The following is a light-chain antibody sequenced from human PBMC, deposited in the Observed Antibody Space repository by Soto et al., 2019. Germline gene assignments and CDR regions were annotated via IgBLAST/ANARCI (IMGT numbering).Light chain of an antibody. Sequence: EIVLTQSPGTLSLSPGERVTLSCRASQSLPTKALAWYQQKPGQTPRLLIYGASTRDTAIPDRFNGSGSGTDFTLTISRLEPEDFAVYYCHQYGSSPATFGQGTKVDIK. CDR2: GAS. CDR3: HQYGSSPAT. J-gene: IGKJ1*01. CDR1: QSLPTKA. V-gene: IGKV3-20*01.